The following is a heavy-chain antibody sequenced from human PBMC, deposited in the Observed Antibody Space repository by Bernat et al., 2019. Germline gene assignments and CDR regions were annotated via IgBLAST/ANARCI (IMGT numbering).Heavy chain of an antibody. CDR2: ISGSGGST. Sequence: EVQLLESGGGLVQPGGSLRLSCAASGFTFSSYAMSWVRQAPGKGLEWVSAISGSGGSTYYADSVKGRFTISRDNSKNTLYLQMNSLRAEDTAVYYCAKERDYDILTGYWALDYWGQGTLVTVSS. CDR3: AKERDYDILTGYWALDY. V-gene: IGHV3-23*01. CDR1: GFTFSSYA. D-gene: IGHD3-9*01. J-gene: IGHJ4*02.